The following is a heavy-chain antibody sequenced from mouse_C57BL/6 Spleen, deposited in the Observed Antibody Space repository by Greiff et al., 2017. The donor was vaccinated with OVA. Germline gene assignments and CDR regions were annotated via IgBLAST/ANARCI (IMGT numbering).Heavy chain of an antibody. V-gene: IGHV1-82*01. CDR1: GYAFSSSW. J-gene: IGHJ2*01. D-gene: IGHD3-2*02. CDR2: IYPGDGDT. CDR3: AGELRLRFDY. Sequence: QVQLQQSGPELVKPGASVKISCKASGYAFSSSWMNWVKQRPGKGLEWIGRIYPGDGDTNYNGKFKGKATLTADKSSSTAYMQLSSLTSEDSAVYVCAGELRLRFDYWGQGTTRTVSS.